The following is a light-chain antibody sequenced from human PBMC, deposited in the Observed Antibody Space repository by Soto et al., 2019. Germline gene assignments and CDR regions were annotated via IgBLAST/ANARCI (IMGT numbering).Light chain of an antibody. CDR2: EVS. CDR3: CSYTSSTSAV. Sequence: QSVLTQPPSVSGSPGQSITISCSGSRRNVGRYNYVSWLQQHPGKAPKLMSFEVSPRPSGVSNRFSGSTSGNTASLTIAGLQIEDEADYYCCSYTSSTSAVFGGGTKLTVL. V-gene: IGLV2-14*01. CDR1: RRNVGRYNY. J-gene: IGLJ2*01.